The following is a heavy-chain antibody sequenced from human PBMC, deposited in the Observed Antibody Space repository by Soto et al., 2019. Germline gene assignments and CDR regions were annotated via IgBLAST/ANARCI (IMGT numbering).Heavy chain of an antibody. CDR3: AKVFKRTVVVIHDAFDI. J-gene: IGHJ3*02. V-gene: IGHV3-23*01. Sequence: GGSLRLSCAASGFTFSSYAMSWVRQAPGKGLEWVSAISGSGGSTYYAGSVKGRFTISRDNSKNTLYLQMNSLRAEDTAVYYCAKVFKRTVVVIHDAFDIWGQGTMVTVSS. CDR1: GFTFSSYA. CDR2: ISGSGGST. D-gene: IGHD3-22*01.